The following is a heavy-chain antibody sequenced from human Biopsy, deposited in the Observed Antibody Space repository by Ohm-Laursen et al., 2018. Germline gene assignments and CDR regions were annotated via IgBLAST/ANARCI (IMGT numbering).Heavy chain of an antibody. V-gene: IGHV3-21*06. Sequence: GSLRLSCSASGFTLSSYSMNWVRQTPGKGLEWVSTISSSSDNIYYVDSVKGRFTISRDNAKNSLYLQMNSLRAEDTAVYYCARATNSTGWPYYYFYGMDVRGQGTTVTVSS. CDR2: ISSSSDNI. J-gene: IGHJ6*02. CDR1: GFTLSSYS. D-gene: IGHD2/OR15-2a*01. CDR3: ARATNSTGWPYYYFYGMDV.